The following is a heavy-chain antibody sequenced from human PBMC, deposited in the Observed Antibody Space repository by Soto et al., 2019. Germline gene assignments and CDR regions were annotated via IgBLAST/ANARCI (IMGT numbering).Heavy chain of an antibody. CDR3: TTDWTGRGKYYSSAFDL. CDR2: VKSKTDGGTT. V-gene: IGHV3-15*01. CDR1: GFTFTTAW. J-gene: IGHJ3*01. Sequence: GGSLRLSCAASGFTFTTAWMTWVRQAPGKGLEWIGRVKSKTDGGTTDYAAPVKGRFSISRDDSEKTLYLQMNSLKTEDTAVYYCTTDWTGRGKYYSSAFDLWGQGTMVTVSS. D-gene: IGHD1-26*01.